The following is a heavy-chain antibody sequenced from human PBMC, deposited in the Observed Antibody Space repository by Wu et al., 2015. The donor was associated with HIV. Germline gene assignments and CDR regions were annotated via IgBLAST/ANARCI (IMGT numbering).Heavy chain of an antibody. V-gene: IGHV1-69*01. CDR3: AATYMTSSGTILFDS. Sequence: QVQLVQSGAEVKKPGASMNISYKASGYTFNNYYVHWVRQAPGQGLEWIGGIIPITGTANYVQNLQGRVTVTTDDSTGTAYMDLASLTSEDTGIYYCAATYMTSSGTILFDSWGQGTLVTVSS. CDR1: GYTFNNYY. D-gene: IGHD2-21*01. CDR2: IIPITGTA. J-gene: IGHJ4*02.